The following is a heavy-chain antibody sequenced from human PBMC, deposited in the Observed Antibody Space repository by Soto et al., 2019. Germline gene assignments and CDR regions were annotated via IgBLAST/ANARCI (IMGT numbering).Heavy chain of an antibody. Sequence: QVQLVESGGGVVQPGRSLRLSCAASGFTFSSYGMHWVRQAPGKGLEWVAVISYDGSNKYYADSVKGRFTISRDNSKNTLYLQMNSLRAEDTAVYYCAKDCEDGYNSDWYFDLWGRGTLVTVSS. CDR2: ISYDGSNK. CDR3: AKDCEDGYNSDWYFDL. V-gene: IGHV3-30*18. CDR1: GFTFSSYG. D-gene: IGHD5-12*01. J-gene: IGHJ2*01.